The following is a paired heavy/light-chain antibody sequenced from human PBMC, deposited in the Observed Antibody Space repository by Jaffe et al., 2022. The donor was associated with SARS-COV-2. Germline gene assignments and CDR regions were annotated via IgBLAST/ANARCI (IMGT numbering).Light chain of an antibody. CDR1: QSLLHSSGYNY. CDR3: VQSLQTPLT. CDR2: LAS. J-gene: IGKJ4*01. V-gene: IGKV2-28*01. Sequence: DIVMTQSPLSLPVTPGEPASVSCRSSQSLLHSSGYNYLDWYLQKPGQSPQLLIYLASNRASGVPDRFSGSGSGTDFTLKISRVEAEDVGVYYCVQSLQTPLTFGGGTRVEIK.
Heavy chain of an antibody. V-gene: IGHV3-74*01. CDR2: ISTDGSIT. CDR3: ARDTNDDGQSFDY. J-gene: IGHJ4*02. Sequence: EVQLVESGGDLVQPGGSLRLSCAASGLTFSSFWMHWVRQAPGKGLVWVSRISTDGSITTYADSVKGRFTISRDNAKNTLYLQMNSLRAEDTAVYYCARDTNDDGQSFDYWGQGTLVTVSS. D-gene: IGHD3-3*01. CDR1: GLTFSSFW.